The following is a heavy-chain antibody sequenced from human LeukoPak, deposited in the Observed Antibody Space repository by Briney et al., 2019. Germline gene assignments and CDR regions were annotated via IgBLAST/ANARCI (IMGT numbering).Heavy chain of an antibody. V-gene: IGHV1-8*01. J-gene: IGHJ5*02. Sequence: AASVKVSCTASGYTFTSYDTNWVRQATGQGLGWMGWMNPNSGNTGYAQKFQGRVTMTRNTSISTAYMELSSLRSEDTAVYYCARRRVVPAAKVPTRNWFDPWGQGTLVTVSS. CDR1: GYTFTSYD. D-gene: IGHD2-2*01. CDR3: ARRRVVPAAKVPTRNWFDP. CDR2: MNPNSGNT.